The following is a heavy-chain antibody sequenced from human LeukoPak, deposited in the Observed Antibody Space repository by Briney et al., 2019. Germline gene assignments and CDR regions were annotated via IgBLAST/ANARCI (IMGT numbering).Heavy chain of an antibody. D-gene: IGHD5-18*01. CDR2: IYYSGST. V-gene: IGHV4-39*01. CDR3: ARRPAVPAMVTS. Sequence: PSETLSLTCTVSGGSISSSSYYWGWIRQPPGKGLEWIGSIYYSGSTYYNPSLKSRVTISVDTSKNQYSLKLSSVTAADTAVYYCARRPAVPAMVTSWGQGTPVTVSS. J-gene: IGHJ5*02. CDR1: GGSISSSSYY.